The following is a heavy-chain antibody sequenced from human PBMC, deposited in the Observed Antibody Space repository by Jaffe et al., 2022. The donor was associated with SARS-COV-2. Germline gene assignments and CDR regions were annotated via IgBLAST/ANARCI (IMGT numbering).Heavy chain of an antibody. D-gene: IGHD6-19*01. CDR2: IGTAGDT. Sequence: EVQLVESGGGLVQPGGSLRLSCAASGFTFSSYDMHWVRQATGKGLEWVSAIGTAGDTYYPGSVKGRFTISRENAKNSLYLQMNSLRAGDTAVYYCARDRGAGTFDYWGQGTLVTVSS. V-gene: IGHV3-13*01. J-gene: IGHJ4*02. CDR3: ARDRGAGTFDY. CDR1: GFTFSSYD.